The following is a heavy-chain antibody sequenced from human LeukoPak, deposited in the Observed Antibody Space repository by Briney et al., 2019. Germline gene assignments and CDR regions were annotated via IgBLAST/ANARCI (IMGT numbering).Heavy chain of an antibody. D-gene: IGHD3-22*01. V-gene: IGHV4-4*02. Sequence: SATLSLTCAVSGGSISGSNWWSWVRQPPGKGLEWIGEIYHSGSTNYNPSLKSRVTISVDKSKNQFSLKLSSVTAADTAVYYCARGPDSSGYPLGYWGQGTLVTVSS. CDR2: IYHSGST. J-gene: IGHJ4*02. CDR1: GGSISGSNW. CDR3: ARGPDSSGYPLGY.